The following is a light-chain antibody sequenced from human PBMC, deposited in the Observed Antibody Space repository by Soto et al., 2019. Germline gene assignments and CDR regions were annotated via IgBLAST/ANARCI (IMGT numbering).Light chain of an antibody. CDR3: QLFFSPPFP. CDR1: QSLVANCNNKNC. J-gene: IGKJ2*01. V-gene: IGKV4-1*01. CDR2: WAS. Sequence: DIVMTQSPDYLAVSLGGRATINCKSSQSLVANCNNKNCLAWYQHKPGQPHKMLILWASTRECGVPDRFSVSGSGPYFPLTISSLQAEDAAVYYCQLFFSPPFPFGQGTKLELK.